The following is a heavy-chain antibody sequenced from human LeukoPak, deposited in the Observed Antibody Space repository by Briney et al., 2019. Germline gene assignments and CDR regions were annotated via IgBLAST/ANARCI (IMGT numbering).Heavy chain of an antibody. CDR1: GFTFSSYG. D-gene: IGHD6-19*01. J-gene: IGHJ3*02. CDR3: ARSSGWYGLGDFDI. Sequence: GGSLRLSCAASGFTFSSYGMHWVRQAPGNGLEWVAVIWYDGSNKYYADSVKGRFTISRDNSKNTLYLQMNSLRAEDTAVYYCARSSGWYGLGDFDIWGQGTMVTVSS. V-gene: IGHV3-33*01. CDR2: IWYDGSNK.